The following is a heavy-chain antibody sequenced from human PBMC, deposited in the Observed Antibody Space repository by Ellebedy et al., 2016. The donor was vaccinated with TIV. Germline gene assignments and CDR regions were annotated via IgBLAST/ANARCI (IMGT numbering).Heavy chain of an antibody. CDR1: GGTFSSYA. D-gene: IGHD1-26*01. CDR3: ARDRGGVGATNGFDY. V-gene: IGHV1-69*04. Sequence: AASVKVSCKASGGTFSSYAINWVRQAPGQGLEWMGRIIPILGITNYAQKFQDRVTIIADKSTSTAFMELSSLRSEDTAVYYCARDRGGVGATNGFDYWGQGTLVTVSS. J-gene: IGHJ4*02. CDR2: IIPILGIT.